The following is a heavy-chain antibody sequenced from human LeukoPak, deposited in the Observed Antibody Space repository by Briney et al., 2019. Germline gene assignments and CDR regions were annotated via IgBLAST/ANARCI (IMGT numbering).Heavy chain of an antibody. CDR3: ARVPYCSGGSCFLGFDY. Sequence: PSETLSLTCTVSGVSISSHYWSWLRQPPGKGLEWIGYIYYSGSTNYNPSLKSRVTISVDTSKNQFSLKLSSVTAADTAVYYCARVPYCSGGSCFLGFDYWGQGTLVTVSS. CDR2: IYYSGST. D-gene: IGHD2-15*01. CDR1: GVSISSHY. V-gene: IGHV4-59*11. J-gene: IGHJ4*02.